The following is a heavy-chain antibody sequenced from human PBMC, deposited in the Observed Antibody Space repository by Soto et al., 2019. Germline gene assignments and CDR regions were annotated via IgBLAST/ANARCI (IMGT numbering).Heavy chain of an antibody. Sequence: SVKVSCKAPGGTFSSYAISWVRQAPGQGLEWTGGIIPIFGTANYAQKFQGRVTITADESTSTAYMELSSLRSEDTAVYFCARGPPHDAFDICGQGTMVTVSS. CDR1: GGTFSSYA. J-gene: IGHJ3*02. CDR2: IIPIFGTA. V-gene: IGHV1-69*13. CDR3: ARGPPHDAFDI.